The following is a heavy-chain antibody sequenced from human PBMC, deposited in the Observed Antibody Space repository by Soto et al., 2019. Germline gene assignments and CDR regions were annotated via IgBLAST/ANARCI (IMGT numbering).Heavy chain of an antibody. V-gene: IGHV4-39*01. CDR2: IYYSGST. CDR3: ARHEYGRPFDY. CDR1: GGSISSSSYY. Sequence: QLQLQESGPGLVKPSETLSLTCTVSGGSISSSSYYWGWIRQPPGKGLEWIGRIYYSGSTYYNPSLKSRVTLSVDTSKNQFSLKLSSVTAADTAVYYCARHEYGRPFDYWGQGTLVTVSS. D-gene: IGHD4-17*01. J-gene: IGHJ4*02.